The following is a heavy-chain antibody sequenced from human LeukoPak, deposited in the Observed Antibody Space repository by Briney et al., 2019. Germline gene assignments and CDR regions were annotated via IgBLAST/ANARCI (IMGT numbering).Heavy chain of an antibody. CDR2: INKNGGT. Sequence: PSQTLSLTCTVSSDSISSGDYYWSWIRQPAGNGLEFIGYINKNGGTSYNPPLKSRVSISIDTSKNQFSLKLTSVTAADTAVYFCAREHKSYGDYPYYFDSWGQGTLVTVSS. D-gene: IGHD4-17*01. CDR3: AREHKSYGDYPYYFDS. CDR1: SDSISSGDYY. J-gene: IGHJ4*02. V-gene: IGHV4-30-4*01.